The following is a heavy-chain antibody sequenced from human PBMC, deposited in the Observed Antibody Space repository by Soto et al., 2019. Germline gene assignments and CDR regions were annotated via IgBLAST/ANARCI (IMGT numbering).Heavy chain of an antibody. CDR2: IYPGDSDT. V-gene: IGHV5-51*01. J-gene: IGHJ3*02. CDR3: ARKRTYYYDSSDDFDI. D-gene: IGHD3-22*01. CDR1: GYSFTSYW. Sequence: GESLKISCKGSGYSFTSYWIGWVRQMPGKGLEWMGIIYPGDSDTRYSPSFQGQVTISADKSISTAYLQWSSLKASDTAMYYCARKRTYYYDSSDDFDIWGQGTMGTVSS.